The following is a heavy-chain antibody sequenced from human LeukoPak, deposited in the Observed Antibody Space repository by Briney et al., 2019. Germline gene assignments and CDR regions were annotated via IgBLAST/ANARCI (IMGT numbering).Heavy chain of an antibody. CDR1: GFTFDDYG. CDR3: ARRSQYYYDSSGYFFDY. J-gene: IGHJ4*02. V-gene: IGHV3-20*04. D-gene: IGHD3-22*01. Sequence: PGRSLRLSCAASGFTFDDYGMSWVRQAPGKGLEWVSGINWNGGSTGYADSVKGRFTISRDNAKNSLYLQMNSLRAEDTALYYCARRSQYYYDSSGYFFDYWGQGTLVTVSS. CDR2: INWNGGST.